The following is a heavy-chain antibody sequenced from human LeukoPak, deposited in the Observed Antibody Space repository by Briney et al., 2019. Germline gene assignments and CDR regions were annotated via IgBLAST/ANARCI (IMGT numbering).Heavy chain of an antibody. CDR2: ISAYNGNT. V-gene: IGHV1-18*01. CDR3: ARGQDRLLLWFGEPYYYYYGMDV. Sequence: GSSVKVSCKASGGTFGSYAISWVRQAPGQGLEWMGWISAYNGNTNYAQKLQGRVTMTTDTSTSTAYMELRSLRSDDTAVYYCARGQDRLLLWFGEPYYYYYGMDVWGQGTTVTVSS. J-gene: IGHJ6*02. CDR1: GGTFGSYA. D-gene: IGHD3-10*01.